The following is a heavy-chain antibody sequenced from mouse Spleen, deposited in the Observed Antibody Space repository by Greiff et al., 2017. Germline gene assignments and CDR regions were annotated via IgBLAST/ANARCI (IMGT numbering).Heavy chain of an antibody. Sequence: DVQLQESGGGLVKPGGSLKLSCAASGFTFSSYAMSWVRQTPEKRLEWVATISSGGSYTYYPDSVKGRFTISRDNAKNTLYLQMSSLRSEDTAMYYCARGGTVVARYFDVWGAGTTVTVSS. CDR1: GFTFSSYA. J-gene: IGHJ1*01. CDR3: ARGGTVVARYFDV. CDR2: ISSGGSYT. V-gene: IGHV5-9-3*01. D-gene: IGHD1-1*01.